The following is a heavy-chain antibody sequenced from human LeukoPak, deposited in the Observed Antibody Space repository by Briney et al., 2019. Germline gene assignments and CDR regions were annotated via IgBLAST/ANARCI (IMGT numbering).Heavy chain of an antibody. Sequence: TSETLSLTCTVSGGSISSYHWSWIRQPAGKGLEWIGRMQTSGRIDYNLSLKSRLTMSEDRSKNQLSLKLGSVIAADTAVYYCARGHSDSWSVFDYWGQGTLVTISS. CDR1: GGSISSYH. CDR3: ARGHSDSWSVFDY. V-gene: IGHV4-4*07. CDR2: MQTSGRI. J-gene: IGHJ4*02. D-gene: IGHD6-13*01.